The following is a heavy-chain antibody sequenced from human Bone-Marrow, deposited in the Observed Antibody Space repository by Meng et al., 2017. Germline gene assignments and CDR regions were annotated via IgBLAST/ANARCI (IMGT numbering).Heavy chain of an antibody. D-gene: IGHD3-22*01. CDR1: GYTFTGYY. CDR2: INPNSGGT. CDR3: ARDLGVVVSFRGGLDAFDI. Sequence: ASVMVSCKASGYTFTGYYMHWVRQAPGQGLEWMGRINPNSGGTNYAQKFQGRVTMTRDTSISTAYMELSRLRSDDTAVYYCARDLGVVVSFRGGLDAFDIWGQGTMVTVSS. J-gene: IGHJ3*02. V-gene: IGHV1-2*06.